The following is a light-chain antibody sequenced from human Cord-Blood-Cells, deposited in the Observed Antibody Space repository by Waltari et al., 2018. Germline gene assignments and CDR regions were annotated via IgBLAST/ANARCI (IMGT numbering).Light chain of an antibody. Sequence: QSALTQPASVSGSPGHSITISCTATSSDVGRYNLVPWYQQHPGKAPKLMIYEVSKRPSGVSNRFSGSKSGNTASLTISGLQAEDEADYYCCSYAGSSTLVFGGGTKLTVL. CDR1: SSDVGRYNL. CDR2: EVS. J-gene: IGLJ3*02. CDR3: CSYAGSSTLV. V-gene: IGLV2-23*02.